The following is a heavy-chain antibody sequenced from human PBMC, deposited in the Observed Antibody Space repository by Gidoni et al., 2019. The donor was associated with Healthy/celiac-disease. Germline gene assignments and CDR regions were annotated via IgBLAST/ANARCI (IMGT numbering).Heavy chain of an antibody. CDR2: ISYDGSNK. J-gene: IGHJ6*02. CDR1: GFTFSSYG. D-gene: IGHD2-2*02. CDR3: AKDLWDIVVVPAAIYYYYGMDV. V-gene: IGHV3-30*18. Sequence: QVQLVESGGGVVQPGRSLRLSCAASGFTFSSYGMHWVRQAPGKGLEWVAVISYDGSNKYYADSVKGRFTISRDNSKNTLYLQMNSLRAEDTAVYYCAKDLWDIVVVPAAIYYYYGMDVWGQGTTVTVSS.